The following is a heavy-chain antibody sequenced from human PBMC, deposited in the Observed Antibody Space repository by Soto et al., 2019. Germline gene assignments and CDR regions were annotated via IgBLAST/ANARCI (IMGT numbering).Heavy chain of an antibody. D-gene: IGHD3-3*01. Sequence: QVQLVQSGAEVKKPGASVKVSCKASGYTFTGYYMHWVRQAPGQGLEWMGWINPNSGGTNYAQKFEGWVTMTRDTSISTAYMELSRLRSDDTAVYYCARETIFGVVTKSHGFDIWGQGTMVTVSS. CDR2: INPNSGGT. CDR1: GYTFTGYY. V-gene: IGHV1-2*04. CDR3: ARETIFGVVTKSHGFDI. J-gene: IGHJ3*02.